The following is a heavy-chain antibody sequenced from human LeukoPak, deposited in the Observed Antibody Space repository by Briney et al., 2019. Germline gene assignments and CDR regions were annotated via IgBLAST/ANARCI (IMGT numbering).Heavy chain of an antibody. J-gene: IGHJ5*02. V-gene: IGHV3-33*01. CDR1: GFLFSSFG. Sequence: GGSLSLSCTVSGFLFSSFGTHWVRRAPGKGLEWVASLWYDETNKHYAHSVKGRLTITRDNFKNKLTLQIDSLRAEDTAIYYCARARDNYDNSGFSALDLWGQGTLVSVSS. CDR2: LWYDETNK. D-gene: IGHD3-22*01. CDR3: ARARDNYDNSGFSALDL.